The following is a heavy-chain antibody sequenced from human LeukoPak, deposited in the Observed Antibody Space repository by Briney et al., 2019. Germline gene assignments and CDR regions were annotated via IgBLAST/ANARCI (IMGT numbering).Heavy chain of an antibody. Sequence: GGSLRLSCAASEFSVSSNYMNWVRQAPGKGLEWVSVIYTDGNTYYADSVKGRFTISRDKSKNAMYLQMNSLRAEDTALYYCARDLSGYCTSGTCYAFDIWGQGTMVTVSS. CDR3: ARDLSGYCTSGTCYAFDI. CDR2: IYTDGNT. J-gene: IGHJ3*02. D-gene: IGHD2-15*01. CDR1: EFSVSSNY. V-gene: IGHV3-53*01.